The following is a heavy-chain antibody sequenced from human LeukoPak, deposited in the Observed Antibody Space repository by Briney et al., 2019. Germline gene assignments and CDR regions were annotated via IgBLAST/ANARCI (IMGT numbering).Heavy chain of an antibody. D-gene: IGHD6-19*01. CDR1: GFTFSSYA. CDR3: AKDEFRTLYSSGWYAG. V-gene: IGHV3-23*01. CDR2: IRGSGGST. Sequence: GGSLRRSCAASGFTFSSYAMSWVRQAPGKGLEWVSAIRGSGGSTYYADSVKGRFTISRDNSKNTLYLQMNSLRAEDTAVYYCAKDEFRTLYSSGWYAGWGQGTLVTVSS. J-gene: IGHJ4*02.